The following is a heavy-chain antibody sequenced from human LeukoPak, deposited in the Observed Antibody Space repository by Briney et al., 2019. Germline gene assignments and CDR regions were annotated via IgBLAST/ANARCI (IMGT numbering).Heavy chain of an antibody. CDR2: IYYSGST. V-gene: IGHV4-30-4*08. D-gene: IGHD2-2*01. CDR3: ARGPVVVPAAFMTLDY. J-gene: IGHJ4*02. CDR1: GGSISSGDYY. Sequence: PSETLSLTCTVSGGSISSGDYYWSWIRQPPGKGLEWCGYIYYSGSTYYNPSLKSRVTISVDTSKNQFSLKLSSVTAADTAVYYWARGPVVVPAAFMTLDYWGEGTLVTVSS.